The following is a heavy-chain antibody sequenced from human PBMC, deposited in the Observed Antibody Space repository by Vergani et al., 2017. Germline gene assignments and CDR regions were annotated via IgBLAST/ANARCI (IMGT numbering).Heavy chain of an antibody. CDR2: ISSSSSTI. CDR3: AREGYHNSVWYLGWFDP. J-gene: IGHJ5*02. V-gene: IGHV3-48*01. Sequence: EVQLVESGGGLVQPGGSLRLSCAASGFTFSSYSMNWVRQAPGKGLEWASYISSSSSTIYYADSVKGRFTISRDNAKNSLYLQMNSLRAEDTAVYYCAREGYHNSVWYLGWFDPWGQGTLVTVSS. CDR1: GFTFSSYS. D-gene: IGHD6-19*01.